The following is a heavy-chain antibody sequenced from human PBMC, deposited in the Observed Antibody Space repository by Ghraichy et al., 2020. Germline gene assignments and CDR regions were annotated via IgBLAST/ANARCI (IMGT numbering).Heavy chain of an antibody. V-gene: IGHV4-34*01. D-gene: IGHD6-13*01. CDR2: INHSGSA. J-gene: IGHJ5*02. CDR1: GGSFSGYY. Sequence: SETLSLTCAVYGGSFSGYYWSWIRQPPGKGLEWIGEINHSGSANFNPSLKSRVTISVDTSKNQFSLKLSSVTAADTAVYYCARGRKQQMVRPPARLVWFDPGGQGTLVTVSS. CDR3: ARGRKQQMVRPPARLVWFDP.